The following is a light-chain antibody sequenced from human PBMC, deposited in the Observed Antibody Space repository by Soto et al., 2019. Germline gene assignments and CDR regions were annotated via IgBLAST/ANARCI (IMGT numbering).Light chain of an antibody. J-gene: IGKJ4*01. CDR3: QQYTVWPFT. V-gene: IGKV3-11*01. CDR1: QSVSTY. CDR2: DAS. Sequence: DNVLTQSPDTLSLSPGEKATLSCRASQSVSTYLAWYQQKPGQGPRLLIYDASNRATGIPARFSGSGSGTDFTLTISSLEPEDFALYYCQQYTVWPFTFGGGTRVEIK.